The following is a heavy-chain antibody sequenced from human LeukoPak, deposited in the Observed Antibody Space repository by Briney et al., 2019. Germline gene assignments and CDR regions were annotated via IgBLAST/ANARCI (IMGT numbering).Heavy chain of an antibody. CDR3: AKDQSSYLDY. Sequence: GGSLRLSCAASGLTFSSYSMNWVRQAPGKGLEWVAVISYDGSNKYYADSVKGRFTISRDNSKNTLYLQMNSLRAEDTAVYYCAKDQSSYLDYWGQGTLVTVSS. V-gene: IGHV3-30*18. CDR2: ISYDGSNK. J-gene: IGHJ4*02. D-gene: IGHD6-6*01. CDR1: GLTFSSYS.